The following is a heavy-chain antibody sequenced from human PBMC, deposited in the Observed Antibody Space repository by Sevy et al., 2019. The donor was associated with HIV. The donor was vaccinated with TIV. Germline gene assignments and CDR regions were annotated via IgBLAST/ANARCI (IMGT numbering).Heavy chain of an antibody. CDR2: ISGSGGST. J-gene: IGHJ4*02. V-gene: IGHV3-23*01. D-gene: IGHD6-13*01. Sequence: GGSLRLSCAASGFTFSSYAMSWVRQAPGKGLEWVSAISGSGGSTYYADSVKGRFTISRDNSKNTLYLQMNSLRAEDTAVYYCAKDQLRGIAEAGTRIGVYYFDYWGQGTLVTVSS. CDR1: GFTFSSYA. CDR3: AKDQLRGIAEAGTRIGVYYFDY.